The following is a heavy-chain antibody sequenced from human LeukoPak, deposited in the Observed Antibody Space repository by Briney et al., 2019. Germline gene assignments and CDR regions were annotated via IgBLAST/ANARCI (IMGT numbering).Heavy chain of an antibody. V-gene: IGHV3-30*02. CDR3: AKEEGGRIAAAGTSYYYYYMDV. CDR2: IRYDGSNK. J-gene: IGHJ6*03. CDR1: GFTFSSYG. D-gene: IGHD6-13*01. Sequence: GGPLRLSCAASGFTFSSYGMHWVRQAPGKGLEWVAFIRYDGSNKYYADSVKGRFTISRDNSKNTLYLQMNSLRAEDTAVYYCAKEEGGRIAAAGTSYYYYYMDVWGKGTTVTVSS.